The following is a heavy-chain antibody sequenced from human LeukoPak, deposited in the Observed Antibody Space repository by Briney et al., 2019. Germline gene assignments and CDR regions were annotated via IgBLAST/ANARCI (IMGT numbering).Heavy chain of an antibody. CDR1: GGSFSDYY. CDR3: AALGIVVVIDY. D-gene: IGHD3-22*01. V-gene: IGHV4-34*01. CDR2: INHSGST. J-gene: IGHJ4*02. Sequence: SETLSLTCAVYGGSFSDYYWTWFRQPPGKGLEWIGEINHSGSTNYNPSLKSRVTISVDTSRNQFSLKLSSVTAADTAVYYCAALGIVVVIDYWGQGTLVTVSS.